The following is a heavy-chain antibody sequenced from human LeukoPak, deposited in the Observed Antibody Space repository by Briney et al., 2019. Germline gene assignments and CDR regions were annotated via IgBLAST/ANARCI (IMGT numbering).Heavy chain of an antibody. CDR1: GDSISSNNYS. J-gene: IGHJ6*03. CDR3: ARQYYYYMDV. CDR2: IHYSGST. V-gene: IGHV4-39*01. Sequence: SETLSLTCTVSGDSISSNNYSWGWIRQPRGKGLEWIGSIHYSGSTYYNPSLKSRVTISVDTSKNQFSLQLSSVTAADTASYYCARQYYYYMDVWGKGTTVTVSS.